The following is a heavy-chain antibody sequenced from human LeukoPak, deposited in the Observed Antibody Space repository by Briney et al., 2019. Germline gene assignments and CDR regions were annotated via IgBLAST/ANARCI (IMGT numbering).Heavy chain of an antibody. CDR2: IYYSGST. J-gene: IGHJ5*02. D-gene: IGHD4-17*01. CDR3: ASFYGDYFWFDP. Sequence: PSGTLSLTCTVSGGSISSSSYYWGWIRQPPGKGLEWIGSIYYSGSTYYNPSLKSRVTISVDTSKNQFSLKLSSVTAADTAVYYCASFYGDYFWFDPWGQGTLVTVSS. V-gene: IGHV4-39*07. CDR1: GGSISSSSYY.